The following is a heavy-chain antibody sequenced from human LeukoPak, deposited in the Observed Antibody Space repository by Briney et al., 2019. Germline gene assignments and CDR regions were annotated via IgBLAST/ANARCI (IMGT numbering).Heavy chain of an antibody. CDR2: IYTSGST. D-gene: IGHD6-13*01. V-gene: IGHV4-4*07. CDR3: ARDRGYSSNLYYFDY. J-gene: IGHJ4*02. CDR1: GGSISSYY. Sequence: SETLSLTCTVSGGSISSYYWSWIRQPAGKGLEWIGRIYTSGSTNYNPSLKSRVTMSVDTSKNQFSLKLSSATAADTAVYYCARDRGYSSNLYYFDYWGQGTLVTVSS.